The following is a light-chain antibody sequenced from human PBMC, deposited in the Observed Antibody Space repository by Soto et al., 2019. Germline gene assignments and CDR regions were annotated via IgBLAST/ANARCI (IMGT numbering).Light chain of an antibody. CDR2: EDN. V-gene: IGLV1-51*02. J-gene: IGLJ3*02. Sequence: QSVLTQPPSVSAAPGQEVAISCSGSTSSIGNNYVYWYYQLPGTAPKLLIYEDNKRPSGISDRFSGSKSGTSATLGITGLQTGDEADYYCATWDSSPDAGVFGGGTQLTVL. CDR1: TSSIGNNY. CDR3: ATWDSSPDAGV.